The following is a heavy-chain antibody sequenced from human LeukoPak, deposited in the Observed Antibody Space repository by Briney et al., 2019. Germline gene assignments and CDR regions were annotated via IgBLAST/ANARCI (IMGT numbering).Heavy chain of an antibody. CDR1: GFTVSSNY. V-gene: IGHV3-66*01. D-gene: IGHD4-17*01. CDR2: IYSGGST. CDR3: ASTFYGDSPPY. J-gene: IGHJ4*02. Sequence: GGSLRLSCAASGFTVSSNYMSWVRQAPGKGLEWVSVIYSGGSTYYADSVKGRFTISRDNSKNTLYLQMNSLRAEDTVVYYCASTFYGDSPPYWGQGTLVTVSS.